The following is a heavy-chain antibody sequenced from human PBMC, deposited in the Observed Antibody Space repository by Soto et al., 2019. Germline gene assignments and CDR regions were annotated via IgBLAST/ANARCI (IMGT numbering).Heavy chain of an antibody. Sequence: QVQLVESGGGVVQPGRSLRLSCAASGFTFSSYGMHWVRQAPGKGLEWVAVIGYDGSNKYYADSVKGRFTISRDNSKNTLYLQMNGLRAEDTAVYYCARAYYDSSGYHIGTFDYWGQGTLVTVSS. CDR1: GFTFSSYG. J-gene: IGHJ4*02. V-gene: IGHV3-33*01. D-gene: IGHD3-22*01. CDR2: IGYDGSNK. CDR3: ARAYYDSSGYHIGTFDY.